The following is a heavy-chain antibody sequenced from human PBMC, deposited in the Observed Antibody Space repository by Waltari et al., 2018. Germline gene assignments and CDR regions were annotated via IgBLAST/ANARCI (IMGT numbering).Heavy chain of an antibody. J-gene: IGHJ4*02. CDR2: ISGSGGST. Sequence: EGQLLESGGGLVHPGGSLRLSCAASGLTFRSYAMGWVRLAPGEGLEWVSAISGSGGSTYYADSVKGRFTISRDNSKNTLYLQMNSLRAEDTAVYYCAKAPIAAAGTGGRDYWGQGTLVTVSS. CDR3: AKAPIAAAGTGGRDY. D-gene: IGHD6-13*01. CDR1: GLTFRSYA. V-gene: IGHV3-23*01.